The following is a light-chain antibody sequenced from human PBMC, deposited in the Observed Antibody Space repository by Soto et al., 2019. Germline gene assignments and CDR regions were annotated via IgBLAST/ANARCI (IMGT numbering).Light chain of an antibody. J-gene: IGKJ4*01. CDR1: QDINMD. V-gene: IGKV1-27*01. CDR2: AAS. CDR3: QKYDGIPLT. Sequence: DIQMTQSPSSLSASVGDRVTITCRAGQDINMDLAWYRQKPGEVPKLLISAASTLQSGVPSRFSGRGSGTDFTLTISSLQAEDVATSYCQKYDGIPLTFGGVTKVETK.